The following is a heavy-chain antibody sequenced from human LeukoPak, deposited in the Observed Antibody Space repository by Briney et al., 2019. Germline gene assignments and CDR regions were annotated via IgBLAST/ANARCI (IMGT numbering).Heavy chain of an antibody. CDR2: INHSGST. D-gene: IGHD3-22*01. CDR1: GGSFSGYY. CDR3: ARGADYYDSSGYYSAD. Sequence: PSETLSLTCAVYGGSFSGYYWSWIRQPPGKGLEWIGEINHSGSTNYNPSLKSRVTISVDTSKNQFSLKLSSVTAADTAVYYCARGADYYDSSGYYSADWGQGTLVTVSS. V-gene: IGHV4-34*01. J-gene: IGHJ4*02.